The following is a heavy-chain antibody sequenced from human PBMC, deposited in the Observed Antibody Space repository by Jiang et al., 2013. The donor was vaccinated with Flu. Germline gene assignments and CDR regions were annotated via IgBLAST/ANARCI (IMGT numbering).Heavy chain of an antibody. CDR2: ISHSGAT. J-gene: IGHJ3*01. V-gene: IGHV4-39*01. D-gene: IGHD2-21*01. Sequence: SGSGLVKPPETVSLTCTVSGGSISSSGNFWGWIRQPPGKGLEWIGSISHSGATHYNPSLKSRVTISADTSKNQFSLNLNSVTAADTAVYYCARLLHYGGSGAFDVWGQGTMVTVSS. CDR3: ARLLHYGGSGAFDV. CDR1: GGSISSSGNF.